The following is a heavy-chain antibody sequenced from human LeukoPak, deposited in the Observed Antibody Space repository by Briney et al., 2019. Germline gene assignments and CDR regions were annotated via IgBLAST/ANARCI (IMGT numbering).Heavy chain of an antibody. D-gene: IGHD5-18*01. CDR1: GFTFSNAR. CDR2: IKSKTDGGTT. Sequence: PGGSLRLSCAASGFTFSNARMSWVRQAPGKGLEWVGRIKSKTDGGTTDYAAPVKGRFTISRDDSKNTLYLQMNSLKTEDTAVYYCTTEETYSYGFNYFDYWGQGTLVTVSS. V-gene: IGHV3-15*01. CDR3: TTEETYSYGFNYFDY. J-gene: IGHJ4*02.